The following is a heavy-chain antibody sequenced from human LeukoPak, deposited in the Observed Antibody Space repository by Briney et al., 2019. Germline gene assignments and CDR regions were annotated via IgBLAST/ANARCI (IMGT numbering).Heavy chain of an antibody. J-gene: IGHJ4*02. CDR2: IYYSGST. V-gene: IGHV4-59*01. CDR3: ASLGYCSSTSCFDY. D-gene: IGHD2-2*01. Sequence: SETLSLTCTVSGGSISSYYWSWIRPPPGKGLEWIGYIYYSGSTNYNPSLKSRVTISVDTSKNQFSLKLSSVTAADTAVYYCASLGYCSSTSCFDYWGQGTLVTVSS. CDR1: GGSISSYY.